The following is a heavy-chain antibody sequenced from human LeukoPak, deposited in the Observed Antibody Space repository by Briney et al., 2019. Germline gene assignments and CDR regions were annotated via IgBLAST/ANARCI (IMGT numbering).Heavy chain of an antibody. Sequence: PGGSLRLSCAASGFTFSSYGMHWVRQAPGKGLEWVAVISCDGSNKYYADSVKGRFTISRDNSKNTLYLQMNSLRAEDTAVYYCAKDQNDILTGYYIFDYWGQGTLVTVSS. D-gene: IGHD3-9*01. CDR2: ISCDGSNK. J-gene: IGHJ4*02. V-gene: IGHV3-30*18. CDR3: AKDQNDILTGYYIFDY. CDR1: GFTFSSYG.